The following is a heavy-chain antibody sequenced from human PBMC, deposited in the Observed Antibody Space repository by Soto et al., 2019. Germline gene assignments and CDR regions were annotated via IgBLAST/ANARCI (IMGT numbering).Heavy chain of an antibody. CDR3: AADTTTVTTDAFDI. D-gene: IGHD4-17*01. V-gene: IGHV1-58*02. Sequence: SVKVSCEASGFTFTSSAMQWVRQARGQRLEWIGWIVVGSGNTNYAQKFQERVTITRDMSTSTAYMELSSLRSEDTAVYYCAADTTTVTTDAFDIWGQGTMVTVSS. J-gene: IGHJ3*02. CDR2: IVVGSGNT. CDR1: GFTFTSSA.